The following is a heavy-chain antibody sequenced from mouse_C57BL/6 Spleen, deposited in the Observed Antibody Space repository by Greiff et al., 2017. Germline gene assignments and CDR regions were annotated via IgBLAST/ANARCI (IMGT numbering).Heavy chain of an antibody. D-gene: IGHD2-3*01. CDR1: GFTFSDYY. Sequence: DVQLQESGGGLVQPGGSLKLSCAASGFTFSDYYMYWVRQTPEKRLEWVAYISNGGGSTYYPDTVKGRFTISRDNAKNTLYLQMSRLKSEDTAMYYCARLDDGYHYYAMDYWGQGTSVTVSS. CDR3: ARLDDGYHYYAMDY. J-gene: IGHJ4*01. V-gene: IGHV5-12*01. CDR2: ISNGGGST.